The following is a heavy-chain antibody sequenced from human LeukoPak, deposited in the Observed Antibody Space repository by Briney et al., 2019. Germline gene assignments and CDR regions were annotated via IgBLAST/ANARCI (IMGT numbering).Heavy chain of an antibody. CDR1: GFTFRSYG. CDR2: IWYDGSDK. Sequence: GGSLRLSCAASGFTFRSYGMHWVRQAPGKGLEWVAVIWYDGSDKYYADSVKGRFTISRDNSKDTLYLQMNSPRAEDTAVYYCAKNYGGSCWFDPWGQGTLVTVSS. V-gene: IGHV3-33*06. CDR3: AKNYGGSCWFDP. D-gene: IGHD4-23*01. J-gene: IGHJ5*02.